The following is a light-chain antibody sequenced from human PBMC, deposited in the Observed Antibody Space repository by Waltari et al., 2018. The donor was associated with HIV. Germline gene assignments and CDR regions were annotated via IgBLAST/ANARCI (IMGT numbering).Light chain of an antibody. CDR1: QLGANY. V-gene: IGLV3-1*01. CDR3: QAWDSRTVV. Sequence: SYELSQAPSVSVSPGQTASINCSGDQLGANYFSWYQQKAGHSPLRVVYQDAKRPSGIPDRFSGSNSGNTATLTISGTQAVDEADYYCQAWDSRTVVFGGGTHLTVL. CDR2: QDA. J-gene: IGLJ3*02.